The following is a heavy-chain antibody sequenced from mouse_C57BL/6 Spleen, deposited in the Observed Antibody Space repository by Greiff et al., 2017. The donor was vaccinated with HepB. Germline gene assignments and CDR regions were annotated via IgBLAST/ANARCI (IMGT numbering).Heavy chain of an antibody. V-gene: IGHV14-4*01. CDR3: TTEDYDGFAY. J-gene: IGHJ3*01. Sequence: EVQLQQSGAELVRPGASVKLSCTASGFNIKDDYMHWVKQRPEQGLEWIGWIDPENGDTEYASKFQGKATITADTSSNTAYLQLSSLTSEDTAVYYCTTEDYDGFAYWGQGTPVTVSA. CDR1: GFNIKDDY. D-gene: IGHD2-4*01. CDR2: IDPENGDT.